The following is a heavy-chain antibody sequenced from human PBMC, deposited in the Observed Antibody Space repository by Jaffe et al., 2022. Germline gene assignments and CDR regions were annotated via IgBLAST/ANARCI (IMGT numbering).Heavy chain of an antibody. CDR2: IIPIFGTA. CDR1: GGTFSSYA. D-gene: IGHD2-15*01. V-gene: IGHV1-69*01. Sequence: QVQLVQSGAEVKKPGSSVKVSCKASGGTFSSYAISWVRQAPGQGLEWMGGIIPIFGTANYAQKFQGRVTITADESTSTAYMELSSLRSEDTAVYYCARGVSALEYCSGGSCYGWYFDLWGRGTLVTVSS. J-gene: IGHJ2*01. CDR3: ARGVSALEYCSGGSCYGWYFDL.